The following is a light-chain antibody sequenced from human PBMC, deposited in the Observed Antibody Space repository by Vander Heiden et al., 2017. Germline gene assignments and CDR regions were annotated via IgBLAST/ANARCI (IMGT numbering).Light chain of an antibody. CDR2: DAS. J-gene: IGKJ4*01. CDR1: QSVSWY. V-gene: IGKV3-11*01. Sequence: EIVLTQSPATLSLSPGERATLSCRASQSVSWYLAWYQQKPGQAPRLLIYDASNRAAGIPARFSGSGSGTDFTLTISSLEPEDVAVYYCQQRYNWPRAFGGGTKVEIK. CDR3: QQRYNWPRA.